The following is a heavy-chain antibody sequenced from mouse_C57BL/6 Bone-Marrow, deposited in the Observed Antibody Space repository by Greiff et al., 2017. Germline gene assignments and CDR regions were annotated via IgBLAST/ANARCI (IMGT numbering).Heavy chain of an antibody. V-gene: IGHV1-54*01. CDR3: ARQERGYCSSYGY. D-gene: IGHD1-1*01. CDR2: INPGSGGT. Sequence: QVQLQQSGAELVRPGTSVKVSCKASGYAFTNYLLEWVKQRPGQGLEWIGVINPGSGGTNYNEKFKGKATLTADKSSSTAYMQLSSLTSEDSAVYFCARQERGYCSSYGYWGQGTTLTVSS. J-gene: IGHJ2*01. CDR1: GYAFTNYL.